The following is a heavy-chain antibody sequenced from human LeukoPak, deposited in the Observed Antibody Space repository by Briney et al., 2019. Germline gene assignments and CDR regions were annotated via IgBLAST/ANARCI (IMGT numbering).Heavy chain of an antibody. CDR2: IYPGDSDT. Sequence: HGESLKISCKGSGYSFTSYWIGWVRQMPGKGLECMGIIYPGDSDTRYSPSFQGQVTISADKSISTAYLQWSSLKASDTDMYYCAIFLLVQKTAYDMDVWGQGTTVTVSS. J-gene: IGHJ6*02. D-gene: IGHD3-3*01. CDR1: GYSFTSYW. CDR3: AIFLLVQKTAYDMDV. V-gene: IGHV5-51*01.